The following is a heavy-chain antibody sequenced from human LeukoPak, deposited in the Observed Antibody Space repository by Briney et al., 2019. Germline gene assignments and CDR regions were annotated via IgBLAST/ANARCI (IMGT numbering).Heavy chain of an antibody. CDR1: EFTFSSYW. CDR3: AKALRYFDWLLFDLDY. Sequence: GGSLRLSCAASEFTFSSYWMSWVRQAPRKGLEWVANIKQDGSEKYYVDSVKGRFTISRDNAKNSLYLQMNSLRAEDTAVYYCAKALRYFDWLLFDLDYWGQGTLVTVSS. D-gene: IGHD3-9*01. CDR2: IKQDGSEK. V-gene: IGHV3-7*03. J-gene: IGHJ4*02.